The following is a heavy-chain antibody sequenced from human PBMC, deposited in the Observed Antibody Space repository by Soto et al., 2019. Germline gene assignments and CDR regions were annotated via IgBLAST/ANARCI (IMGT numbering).Heavy chain of an antibody. Sequence: QVQLVQSGAEAKKPGASVKVSCKASGYTFTSYGISWVRQAPGQGLEWMGWISAYNGNTNYAQKLQGRVTMTTDTSTSTAYMELRSLRSDDTAVYYCASSAVVSSGWYESDYYYGMDVWGQGTTVTVSS. CDR2: ISAYNGNT. CDR3: ASSAVVSSGWYESDYYYGMDV. D-gene: IGHD6-19*01. CDR1: GYTFTSYG. J-gene: IGHJ6*02. V-gene: IGHV1-18*01.